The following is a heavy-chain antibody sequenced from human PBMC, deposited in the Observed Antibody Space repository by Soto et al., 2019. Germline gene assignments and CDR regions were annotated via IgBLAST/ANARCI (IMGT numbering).Heavy chain of an antibody. CDR2: IYYSGST. V-gene: IGHV4-59*01. CDR3: ARGNYYDGSGYYDY. J-gene: IGHJ4*02. D-gene: IGHD3-22*01. Sequence: SETLSLTCTVSGGSFSSYYWSWIRQPPGKGLEWIGYIYYSGSTNYNPSLKSRVTISVDTSKNQFSPKLSSVTAADTAVYYCARGNYYDGSGYYDYWGQGTLVTVSS. CDR1: GGSFSSYY.